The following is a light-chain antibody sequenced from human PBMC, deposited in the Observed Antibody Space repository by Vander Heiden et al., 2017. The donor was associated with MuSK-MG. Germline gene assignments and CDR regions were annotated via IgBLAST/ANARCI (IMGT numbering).Light chain of an antibody. CDR2: WAS. V-gene: IGKV4-1*01. Sequence: DIVMTQSPDSLAVSLGEGATINCKSSRSVLSSSNNKNYLAWYQQKSGKPPKLLIYWASTRESGVPDRFSGSGSGTDFTLTISSLQAEDVAVYYCQQYYSTPYTFGQGTKLEIK. CDR1: RSVLSSSNNKNY. J-gene: IGKJ2*01. CDR3: QQYYSTPYT.